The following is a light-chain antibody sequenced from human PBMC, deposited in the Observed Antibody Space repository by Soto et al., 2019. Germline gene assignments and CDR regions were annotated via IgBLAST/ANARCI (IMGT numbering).Light chain of an antibody. V-gene: IGKV3-15*01. CDR3: QQYNNWLLIT. J-gene: IGKJ5*01. CDR1: QSVSSN. CDR2: GAS. Sequence: EIVMTQSPATLSVSPGERATLSCRASQSVSSNLAWYQQKPGQAPRLLIYGASTRATGIPARFSGSGSGTGFTLTISSLQSEDFAVYYCQQYNNWLLITFGQGTRLEIK.